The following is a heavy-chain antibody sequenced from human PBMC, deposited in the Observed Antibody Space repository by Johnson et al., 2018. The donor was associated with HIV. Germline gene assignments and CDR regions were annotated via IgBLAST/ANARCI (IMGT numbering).Heavy chain of an antibody. CDR3: ARETGDDAFDI. CDR2: ISWNRGSI. V-gene: IGHV3-9*01. D-gene: IGHD7-27*01. Sequence: VQVVESGGGVVQPGRSLRLSCAASGFIFSNFGMHWVRQAPGKGLEWVSGISWNRGSIGYADSVKGRFTISRDNAKNSLYLQMDSLRAEDTAVYYCARETGDDAFDIWGQGKMVTVSS. J-gene: IGHJ3*02. CDR1: GFIFSNFG.